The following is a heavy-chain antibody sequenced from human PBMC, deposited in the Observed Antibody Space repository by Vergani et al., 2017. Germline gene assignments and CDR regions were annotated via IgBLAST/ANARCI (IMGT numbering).Heavy chain of an antibody. J-gene: IGHJ6*03. D-gene: IGHD4-11*01. V-gene: IGHV1-18*04. CDR3: ARAASLVTTDIVYYMDV. Sequence: VQLVQSGAEVKKPGATVNISCKVSGYTFTDYYMHWVQQAPGQGLEWMGWISAYNGNTNYAQKLQGRVTMTTDTSTSTAYMELRSLRSDDTAVYYCARAASLVTTDIVYYMDVWGKGTTVTVSS. CDR1: GYTFTDYY. CDR2: ISAYNGNT.